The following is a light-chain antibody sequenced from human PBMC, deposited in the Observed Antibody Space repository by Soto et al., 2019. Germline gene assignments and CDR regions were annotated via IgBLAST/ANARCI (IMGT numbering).Light chain of an antibody. CDR3: QQVNNYPRT. CDR2: AAS. J-gene: IGKJ1*01. V-gene: IGKV1-9*01. CDR1: QGISSY. Sequence: DIQLTQSPSFLSASVGDRVTITYRASQGISSYLAWYQQKPGKAPKLLIYAASTLQSGVPSRFSGSGSGTEFTLTISSLQPEDFATYYCQQVNNYPRTFGQGTKVEIK.